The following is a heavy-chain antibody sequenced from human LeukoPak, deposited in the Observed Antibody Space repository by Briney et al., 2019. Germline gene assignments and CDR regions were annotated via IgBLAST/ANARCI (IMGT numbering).Heavy chain of an antibody. CDR3: AREMATMACFDY. Sequence: ASVKVSCKASGGTFSSYAISWVRQAPGQGLEWMGGIIPIFGTANYAQKFQGRVTITADESTSTAYMELSSLRSEDTAVYYCAREMATMACFDYWGQGTLVTVSS. D-gene: IGHD5-24*01. CDR1: GGTFSSYA. J-gene: IGHJ4*02. CDR2: IIPIFGTA. V-gene: IGHV1-69*13.